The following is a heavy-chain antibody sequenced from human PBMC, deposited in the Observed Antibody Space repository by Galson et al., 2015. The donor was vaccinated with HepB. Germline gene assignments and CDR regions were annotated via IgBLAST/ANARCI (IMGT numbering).Heavy chain of an antibody. CDR2: ISGISYT. V-gene: IGHV3-11*06. D-gene: IGHD3-10*01. Sequence: SLRLSCAASGFTFSDYYMNWIRQAPGKGLEWVSYISGISYTNYADSVKGRFTISRDNAKDSLYLHMNSLRAEDTAVYYCARGGSYDSGSFLYYSDYWGQGTLVTVSA. CDR3: ARGGSYDSGSFLYYSDY. J-gene: IGHJ4*02. CDR1: GFTFSDYY.